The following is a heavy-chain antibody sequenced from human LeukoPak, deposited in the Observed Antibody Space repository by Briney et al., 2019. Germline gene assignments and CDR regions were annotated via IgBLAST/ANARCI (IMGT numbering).Heavy chain of an antibody. CDR1: GFTFNSYA. CDR3: ARGACRGGSCPDDY. Sequence: GRSLRLSCAASGFTFNSYAMHWVRQAPGKGLEWVALIYYDGSSQYYADSVKGRFTISRDNSKNTLYLQMNSLRADDTAVYYCARGACRGGSCPDDYWGQGTLVTVSS. CDR2: IYYDGSSQ. J-gene: IGHJ4*02. V-gene: IGHV3-33*01. D-gene: IGHD2-15*01.